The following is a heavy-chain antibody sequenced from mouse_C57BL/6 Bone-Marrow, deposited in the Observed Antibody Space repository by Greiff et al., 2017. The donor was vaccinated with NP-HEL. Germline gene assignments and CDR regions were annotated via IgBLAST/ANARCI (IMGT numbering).Heavy chain of an antibody. CDR2: ISSGGSYT. D-gene: IGHD2-4*01. J-gene: IGHJ2*01. CDR1: GFTFSSYG. Sequence: EVQVVESGGDLVKPGGSLKLSCAASGFTFSSYGMSWVRQTPDKRLEWVATISSGGSYTYYPDSVKGRFTISRDNAKNTLYLQLSSLKSEDTAMYYGARQMITFDYWGQGTTLTVSS. V-gene: IGHV5-6*01. CDR3: ARQMITFDY.